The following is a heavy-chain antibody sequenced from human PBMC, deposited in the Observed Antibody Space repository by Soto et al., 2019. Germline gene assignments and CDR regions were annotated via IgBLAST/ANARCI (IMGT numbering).Heavy chain of an antibody. V-gene: IGHV5-10-1*01. CDR1: GYSFTSYW. CDR3: ARLLGTTGTTGYYYYGMDV. Sequence: GESLKISCKGSGYSFTSYWISWVRQMPGKGLEWMGRIDPSDSYTNYSPSFQGHVTISADKSISTAYLQWSSLKASDTAMYYCARLLGTTGTTGYYYYGMDVWGQGTTVTVSS. J-gene: IGHJ6*02. CDR2: IDPSDSYT. D-gene: IGHD1-1*01.